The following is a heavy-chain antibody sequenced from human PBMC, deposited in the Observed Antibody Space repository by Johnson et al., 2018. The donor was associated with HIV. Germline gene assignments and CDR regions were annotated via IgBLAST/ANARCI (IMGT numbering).Heavy chain of an antibody. Sequence: VQLVESGGGVVQPGRSLRLSCAASGFTFSSYAMHWVRQAPGKGLEWVAVISYDGSNKYYADSVKGRFTISRDNSKNTLFLQMNSLRTVDTAGYYCARGYTWNDVSIWGLGTMVTVSS. J-gene: IGHJ3*02. CDR3: ARGYTWNDVSI. D-gene: IGHD1-1*01. CDR2: ISYDGSNK. V-gene: IGHV3-30*04. CDR1: GFTFSSYA.